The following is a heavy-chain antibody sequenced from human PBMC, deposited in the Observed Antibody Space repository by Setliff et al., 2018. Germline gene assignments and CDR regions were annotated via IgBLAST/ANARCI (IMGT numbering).Heavy chain of an antibody. Sequence: SETLSLTCTVSGDSISRSTYYWSWVRQSPGKGLEWIGFVHFGGDTNYNPSLKSRVTMSADTSNNQFPLNLRSVTAADTAVYFCARQPSSGAYYNPRPYYFDSWGQGALVTVSS. J-gene: IGHJ4*02. V-gene: IGHV4-61*01. CDR2: VHFGGDT. CDR1: GDSISRSTYY. CDR3: ARQPSSGAYYNPRPYYFDS. D-gene: IGHD3-10*01.